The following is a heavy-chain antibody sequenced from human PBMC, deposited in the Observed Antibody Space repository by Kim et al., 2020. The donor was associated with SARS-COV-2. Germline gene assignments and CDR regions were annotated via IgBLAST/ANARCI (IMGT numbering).Heavy chain of an antibody. J-gene: IGHJ4*02. CDR3: ARDLRSVNADYYFDY. Sequence: GGSLRLSCAASGFTFSRFWIHWVRQGPGKGLEWVSGISGDGSSKSDADSVKGRFTISRDNAKNTVYLQMNSLRAEDTAIYFCARDLRSVNADYYFDYWGQGILVSVSS. V-gene: IGHV3-74*03. D-gene: IGHD3-3*01. CDR2: ISGDGSSK. CDR1: GFTFSRFW.